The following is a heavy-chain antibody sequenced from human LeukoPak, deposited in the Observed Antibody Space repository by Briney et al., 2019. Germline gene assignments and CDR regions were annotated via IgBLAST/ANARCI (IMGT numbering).Heavy chain of an antibody. CDR1: GYTFTGYY. D-gene: IGHD3-3*01. V-gene: IGHV1-2*02. Sequence: ASVKVSCKASGYTFTGYYMHWVRQAPGQGLEWMGWINPNNDGTNYAQKFQGRVTMTRDTSISTAYMELSRLRSDDTAVYYCARDSRYYDFWSGRSDAFDVWGQGTMVTVSS. CDR2: INPNNDGT. J-gene: IGHJ3*01. CDR3: ARDSRYYDFWSGRSDAFDV.